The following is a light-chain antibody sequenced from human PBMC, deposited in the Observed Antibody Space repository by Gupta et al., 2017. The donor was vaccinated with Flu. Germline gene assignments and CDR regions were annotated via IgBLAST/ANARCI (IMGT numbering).Light chain of an antibody. J-gene: IGLJ3*02. CDR2: EVN. CDR3: SSFTSSNTWV. V-gene: IGLV2-14*01. CDR1: SSDVGGYNY. Sequence: QSALTQPASVSGSPGQSITISCTGTSSDVGGYNYVSWFQQHPAKAPKLMIYEVNNRPSGVSNRFSGSKSDNTASLTISGLQADDEADYYCSSFTSSNTWVFGGGTKVTGL.